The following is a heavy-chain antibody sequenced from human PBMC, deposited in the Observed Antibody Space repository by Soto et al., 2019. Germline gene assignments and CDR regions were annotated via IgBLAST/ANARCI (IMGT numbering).Heavy chain of an antibody. D-gene: IGHD2-15*01. V-gene: IGHV5-51*01. Sequence: GESLKISCKGSGYSFTSYWIGWVRQMPGKGLEWMGIIYPGDSDTRYSPSFQGQVTISADKSISTAYLQWSSLKASDTAMYYCARTGPCSGGSCDFKYFEHWGQGTLVTVSS. CDR3: ARTGPCSGGSCDFKYFEH. J-gene: IGHJ1*01. CDR1: GYSFTSYW. CDR2: IYPGDSDT.